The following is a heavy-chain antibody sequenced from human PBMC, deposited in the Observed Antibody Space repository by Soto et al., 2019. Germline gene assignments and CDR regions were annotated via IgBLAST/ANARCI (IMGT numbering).Heavy chain of an antibody. Sequence: PGGSLRLSCAASEFTFSNYWMNWVRQAPGKGLEWVANIKRDGSEKYYVDSVKGRFTISRDNAKNSLYLQMNSLRAEDTAVYYCAREWRRTHGDYGNFDYWGQGTLVTVSS. V-gene: IGHV3-7*03. D-gene: IGHD4-17*01. CDR1: EFTFSNYW. J-gene: IGHJ4*02. CDR3: AREWRRTHGDYGNFDY. CDR2: IKRDGSEK.